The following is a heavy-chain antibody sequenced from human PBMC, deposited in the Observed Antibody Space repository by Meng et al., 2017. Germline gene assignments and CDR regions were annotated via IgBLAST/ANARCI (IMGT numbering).Heavy chain of an antibody. D-gene: IGHD6-13*01. Sequence: EVRVVEDGGGVVKAGGCLGLCCVASGFRFTDAWMGWVCKAQGKGLEWVGRIKRNRDGGTIDYAARVKGRFTISRDESKNTLYLQMDSLITEDTAVYFCATGAAAADHWGQGTLVTVSS. J-gene: IGHJ4*02. CDR1: GFRFTDAW. CDR3: ATGAAAADH. V-gene: IGHV3-15*01. CDR2: IKRNRDGGTI.